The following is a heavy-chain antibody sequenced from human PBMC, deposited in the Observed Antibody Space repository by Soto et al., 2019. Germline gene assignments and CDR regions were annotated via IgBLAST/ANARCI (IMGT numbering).Heavy chain of an antibody. Sequence: EVQLLESGGGLVQPGGSLRLSCAASGFTFSTYAMSWVRQAPGKGLEWVSTIDNSGGITYYADSVKGRFTISRDNSKNMLYLQMNSLRAEDTAVYYCAKGGYNYGFLFDCWGQGTLVTVSS. D-gene: IGHD5-18*01. CDR1: GFTFSTYA. CDR3: AKGGYNYGFLFDC. J-gene: IGHJ4*02. V-gene: IGHV3-23*05. CDR2: IDNSGGIT.